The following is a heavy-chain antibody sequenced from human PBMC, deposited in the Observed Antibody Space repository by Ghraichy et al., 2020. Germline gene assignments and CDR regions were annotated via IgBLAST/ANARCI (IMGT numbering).Heavy chain of an antibody. V-gene: IGHV3-53*01. Sequence: GGSLRLSCAASGFTFSSNYMNWVRQAPGKGLEWVSVIYSSGSTYYADSVKGRFTISRDNSKNTLYLQMNSLRAEDTAVYYCARNEYSSIEGGYAFDYWGQGTLVTVSS. D-gene: IGHD6-6*01. CDR3: ARNEYSSIEGGYAFDY. J-gene: IGHJ4*02. CDR1: GFTFSSNY. CDR2: IYSSGST.